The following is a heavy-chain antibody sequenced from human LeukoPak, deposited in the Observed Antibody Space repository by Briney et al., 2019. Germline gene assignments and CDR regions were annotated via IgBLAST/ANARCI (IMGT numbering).Heavy chain of an antibody. CDR1: GFTFSSFW. J-gene: IGHJ4*02. CDR2: IDYDGTTT. D-gene: IGHD3-16*01. V-gene: IGHV3-74*01. CDR3: VRSRWGAFDH. Sequence: GGSLILSCAASGFTFSSFWMHWVRQAPGKGLVWVSRIDYDGTTTAYADSVKGRFTISRDNAKNTLFLQLNSLRVEDTAVYFCVRSRWGAFDHWGQGKLVAVSS.